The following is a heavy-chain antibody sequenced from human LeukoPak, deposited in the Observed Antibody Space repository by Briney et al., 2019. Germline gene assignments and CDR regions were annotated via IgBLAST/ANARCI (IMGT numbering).Heavy chain of an antibody. CDR3: ARSVQTYYYDNRGLASDY. J-gene: IGHJ4*02. Sequence: ASVKVSCKASGYTFTSYYMHWVRQAPGQGLEWMGITNPSGGSTSYAQKFQGRVTMTRDTSTNTVYMELSSLRSEDTAVYYCARSVQTYYYDNRGLASDYLGQGTLVTVSS. V-gene: IGHV1-46*01. CDR2: TNPSGGST. D-gene: IGHD3-22*01. CDR1: GYTFTSYY.